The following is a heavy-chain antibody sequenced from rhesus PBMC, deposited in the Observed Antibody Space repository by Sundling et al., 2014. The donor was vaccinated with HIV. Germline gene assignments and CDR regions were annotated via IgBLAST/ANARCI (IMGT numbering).Heavy chain of an antibody. CDR2: ISWNSGII. J-gene: IGHJ4*01. D-gene: IGHD6-13*01. V-gene: IGHV3-134*01. CDR1: GFNFDDYA. Sequence: EVQLVESGGGLVQPGGSLRLSCAASGFNFDDYAMSWVRQAPGKGLEWVSRISWNSGIIHYADSVKGRFTISRDNAKNSLFLQMDRLRAEDTAVYYCTREPPYSSWSYYWGQGVLVTVSS. CDR3: TREPPYSSWSYY.